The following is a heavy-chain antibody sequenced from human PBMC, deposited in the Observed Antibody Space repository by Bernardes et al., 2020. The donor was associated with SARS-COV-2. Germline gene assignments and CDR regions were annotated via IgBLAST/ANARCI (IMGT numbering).Heavy chain of an antibody. J-gene: IGHJ3*02. Sequence: ASVKVSCKASGSTFTTYHINWVRHAPGQGLEWMGWIFAYNGHTNYAQKFQGRVTMTTDTSTSTAYLELTRLTSDDTAVYYCAKGKPNSGWMGDAFDIWGQGTTVTVSS. CDR3: AKGKPNSGWMGDAFDI. CDR1: GSTFTTYH. CDR2: IFAYNGHT. V-gene: IGHV1-18*04. D-gene: IGHD6-19*01.